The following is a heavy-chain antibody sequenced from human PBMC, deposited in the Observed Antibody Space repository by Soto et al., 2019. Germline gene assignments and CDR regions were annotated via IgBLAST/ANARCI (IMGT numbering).Heavy chain of an antibody. J-gene: IGHJ6*02. CDR1: GFTFSSYG. CDR3: ARERGYENYGMDV. Sequence: LRLSCAASGFTFSSYGMHWVRQAPGKGLEWVAVIWYDGSNKYYADSVKGRFTISRDNSKNTLYLQMNSLRAEDTAVYYCARERGYENYGMDVWGQGTTVTVSS. V-gene: IGHV3-33*01. CDR2: IWYDGSNK. D-gene: IGHD1-1*01.